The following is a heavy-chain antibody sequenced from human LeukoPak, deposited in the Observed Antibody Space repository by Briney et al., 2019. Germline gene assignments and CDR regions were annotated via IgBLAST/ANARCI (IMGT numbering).Heavy chain of an antibody. V-gene: IGHV3-11*01. CDR1: GFTFSSYW. CDR3: ARDRAYYYDSSGYLGY. D-gene: IGHD3-22*01. CDR2: ISSSGSTI. J-gene: IGHJ4*02. Sequence: GGSLRLSCAASGFTFSSYWMSWIRQAPGKGLEWVSYISSSGSTIYYADSVKGRFTISRDNAKNSLYLQMNSLRAEDTAVYYCARDRAYYYDSSGYLGYWGQGTLVTVSS.